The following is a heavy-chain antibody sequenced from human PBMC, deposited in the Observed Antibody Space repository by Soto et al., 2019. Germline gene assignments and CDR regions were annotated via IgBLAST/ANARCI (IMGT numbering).Heavy chain of an antibody. D-gene: IGHD5-12*01. J-gene: IGHJ4*02. CDR1: GFTFSSYG. V-gene: IGHV3-30*18. Sequence: QVQLVESGGGVVQPGRSLRLSCAASGFTFSSYGMHWVRQAPGKGLEWVAVISYDGSNKYYADSVKGRFTISRDNSKNTLYLQMNSLRAEDTAVYYCAKDGSGLGNWGQGTLVTVSS. CDR3: AKDGSGLGN. CDR2: ISYDGSNK.